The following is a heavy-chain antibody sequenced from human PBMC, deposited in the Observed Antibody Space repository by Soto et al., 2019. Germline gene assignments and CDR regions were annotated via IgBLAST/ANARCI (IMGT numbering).Heavy chain of an antibody. J-gene: IGHJ3*02. V-gene: IGHV3-23*01. CDR2: ITKTGRST. CDR3: TKDGDAYDFAFDK. D-gene: IGHD3-3*01. Sequence: EVQLLESGGGLVQPGGSLRLSCATSGFSFSNYGMNWVRQAPGKGLEWVSGITKTGRSTFIADSVRGRFTISRDNLKNIMYLQMNSLRVDDTALYYWTKDGDAYDFAFDKWGQGTMVTVTS. CDR1: GFSFSNYG.